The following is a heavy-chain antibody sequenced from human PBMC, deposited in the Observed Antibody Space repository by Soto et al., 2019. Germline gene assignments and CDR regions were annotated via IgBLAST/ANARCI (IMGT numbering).Heavy chain of an antibody. Sequence: EVQLVETGGGLIQPGGSLRLSCAASGFIVSSHYMSWVRQAPGKGLEWVSAIYSGGSTYYTDSVEGRFTISRAVSKNILFLQRDSLGADDTAVYYCARDRGDCSSVSCYGFFYCGMDVWGQGTTVIVSS. CDR1: GFIVSSHY. D-gene: IGHD2-2*01. J-gene: IGHJ6*02. CDR2: IYSGGST. CDR3: ARDRGDCSSVSCYGFFYCGMDV. V-gene: IGHV3-53*02.